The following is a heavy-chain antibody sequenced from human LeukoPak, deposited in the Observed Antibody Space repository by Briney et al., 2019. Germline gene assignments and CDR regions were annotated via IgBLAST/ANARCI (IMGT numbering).Heavy chain of an antibody. CDR3: TAHPGLRYSLG. CDR1: GFTVSSNY. CDR2: IKSKTDGGTT. D-gene: IGHD3-9*01. Sequence: GGSLRLSCAASGFTVSSNYMNWVRQAPGKGLEWVGRIKSKTDGGTTDYAAPVKGRFTISRDDSKNTLYLQMNSLKTEDTAVYYCTAHPGLRYSLGWGQGTLVTVSS. J-gene: IGHJ4*02. V-gene: IGHV3-15*01.